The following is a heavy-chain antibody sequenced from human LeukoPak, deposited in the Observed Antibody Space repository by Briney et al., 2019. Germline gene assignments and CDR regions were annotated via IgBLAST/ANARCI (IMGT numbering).Heavy chain of an antibody. J-gene: IGHJ5*02. V-gene: IGHV3-30*18. D-gene: IGHD7-27*01. CDR1: GFTFSSYG. CDR3: AKDGSRLGIGSWFDP. CDR2: ISYDGSNK. Sequence: GGSLRLSCAASGFTFSSYGMHWVRQAPGKGLEWVAVISYDGSNKYYADSVKGRFTISRDNSKNTLYLQMNSLRAEDTAVYCCAKDGSRLGIGSWFDPWGQGTLVTVSS.